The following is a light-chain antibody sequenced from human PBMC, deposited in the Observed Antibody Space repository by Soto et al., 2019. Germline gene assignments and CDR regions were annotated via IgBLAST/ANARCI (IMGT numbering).Light chain of an antibody. CDR2: AAS. J-gene: IGKJ2*02. CDR3: QQYNNWPPST. Sequence: EIVMTQSPAPLSVSPGETATLSCRASQSVSSNLAWYQQKPGQAPRLLIYAASTRATGIPARFSGSGSGTEFTLTISSLQSEDFGVYYCQQYNNWPPSTFGQGTKLEI. CDR1: QSVSSN. V-gene: IGKV3-15*01.